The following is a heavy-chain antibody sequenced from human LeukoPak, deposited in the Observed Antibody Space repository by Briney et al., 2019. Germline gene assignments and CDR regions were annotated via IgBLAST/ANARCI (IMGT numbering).Heavy chain of an antibody. D-gene: IGHD2-2*02. Sequence: SVKVSCKAPGGTFSSYAISWVRQAPGQGLEWMGGIIPIFGTANYAQKFQGRVTITADESTSTAYMELSSLRSEDTAVYYCAIHTLPACSSTSCYTGYFGYWGQGTLVTVSS. CDR1: GGTFSSYA. CDR3: AIHTLPACSSTSCYTGYFGY. CDR2: IIPIFGTA. J-gene: IGHJ4*02. V-gene: IGHV1-69*13.